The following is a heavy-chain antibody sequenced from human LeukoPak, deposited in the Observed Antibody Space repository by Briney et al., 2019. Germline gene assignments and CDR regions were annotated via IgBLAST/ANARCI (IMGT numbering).Heavy chain of an antibody. D-gene: IGHD2-2*01. CDR1: GYTFTGYY. V-gene: IGHV1-2*02. CDR3: AREVVPAANPYYYYGMDV. J-gene: IGHJ6*02. CDR2: INPNSGGT. Sequence: GASVKASCKASGYTFTGYYMHWVRQAPGQGLEWMGWINPNSGGTNYAQKFQGRVTMTRDTSISTAYMELSRLRSDDTAVYYCAREVVPAANPYYYYGMDVWGQGTTVTVSS.